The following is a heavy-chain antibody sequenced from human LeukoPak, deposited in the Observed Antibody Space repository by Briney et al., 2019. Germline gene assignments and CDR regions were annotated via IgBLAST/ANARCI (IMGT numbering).Heavy chain of an antibody. J-gene: IGHJ6*02. CDR2: IYYSGST. Sequence: TSETLSLTCTVSGGSISSYYWSWLRQPPGKGLEWLGYIYYSGSTNYNPSLKSRVTISVDTSKNQFSLKLSAVTAADTAVYYCARDRRWGDGMDVWGQGTTVTVSS. CDR1: GGSISSYY. V-gene: IGHV4-59*01. CDR3: ARDRRWGDGMDV. D-gene: IGHD3-16*01.